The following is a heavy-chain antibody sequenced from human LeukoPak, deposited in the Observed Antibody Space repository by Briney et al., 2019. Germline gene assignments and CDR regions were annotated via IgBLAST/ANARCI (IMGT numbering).Heavy chain of an antibody. V-gene: IGHV4-38-2*02. CDR2: IYHSGST. J-gene: IGHJ3*02. D-gene: IGHD3-9*01. Sequence: SETLSLTCTVSGYSISSGYYWGWIRQPPGKGLEWIGSIYHSGSTYYNPSLKSRVTISVDTSKNQFSLKLSSVTAADTAVYYCARAYYDILTGYREAFDIWGQGTMVTVSS. CDR3: ARAYYDILTGYREAFDI. CDR1: GYSISSGYY.